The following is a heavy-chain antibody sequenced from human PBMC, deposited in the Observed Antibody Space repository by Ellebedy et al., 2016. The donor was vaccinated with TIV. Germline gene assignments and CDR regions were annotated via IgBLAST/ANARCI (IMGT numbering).Heavy chain of an antibody. Sequence: GESLKISCEAFGFSFRSYWMSWVRQAPGKGLEWVANIRGDSEKYYVDSVKGRFTISRDNGKNSLYLQMHSLRPEDTAFYYCARRGSYGDYAVQINSWFDSWGQGTLVTVSS. J-gene: IGHJ5*01. CDR2: IRGDSEK. V-gene: IGHV3-7*01. CDR3: ARRGSYGDYAVQINSWFDS. CDR1: GFSFRSYW. D-gene: IGHD4-17*01.